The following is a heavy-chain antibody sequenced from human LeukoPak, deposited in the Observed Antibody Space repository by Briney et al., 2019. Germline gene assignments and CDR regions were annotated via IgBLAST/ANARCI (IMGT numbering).Heavy chain of an antibody. V-gene: IGHV3-21*01. CDR3: ASARGLELAVLDY. CDR1: GFTFTSYN. D-gene: IGHD1-1*01. J-gene: IGHJ4*02. Sequence: GGSLRLSCAASGFTFTSYNMNWVRQAPGKGLEWVSSITSSSSYIYYADSVKGRFTISRDNAKNSLYLQMNSLRAEDTAVYYCASARGLELAVLDYWGQGTLVTVSS. CDR2: ITSSSSYI.